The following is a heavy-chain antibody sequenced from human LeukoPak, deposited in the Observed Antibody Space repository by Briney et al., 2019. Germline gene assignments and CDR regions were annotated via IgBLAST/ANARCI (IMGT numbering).Heavy chain of an antibody. CDR2: INPNSGGT. CDR3: ARNGVLLWFGEFTARNWFDP. CDR1: GYTFTGYY. J-gene: IGHJ5*02. Sequence: ASVKVSCVASGYTFTGYYMHWVRQAPGQGLEWMGWINPNSGGTNYAQKFQGRVTMTRDTSISTAYMELSRLRSDDTAVYYCARNGVLLWFGEFTARNWFDPWGQGTLVTVSS. D-gene: IGHD3-10*01. V-gene: IGHV1-2*02.